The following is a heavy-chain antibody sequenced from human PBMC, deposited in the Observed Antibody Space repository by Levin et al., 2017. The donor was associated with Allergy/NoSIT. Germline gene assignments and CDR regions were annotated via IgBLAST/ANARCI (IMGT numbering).Heavy chain of an antibody. CDR1: GFTFSSYS. V-gene: IGHV3-21*01. CDR2: ISSSSSYI. Sequence: GGSLRLSCAASGFTFSSYSMNWVRQAPGKGLEWVSSISSSSSYIYYADSVNGRFTISRDNAKNSLYLQMNSLRAEDTAVYYCARDIAAAQGDYWGQGTLVTVSS. D-gene: IGHD6-13*01. J-gene: IGHJ4*02. CDR3: ARDIAAAQGDY.